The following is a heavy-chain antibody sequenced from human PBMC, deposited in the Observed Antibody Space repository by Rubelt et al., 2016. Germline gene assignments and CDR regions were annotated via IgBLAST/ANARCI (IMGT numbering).Heavy chain of an antibody. V-gene: IGHV4-59*01. Sequence: QVQLQESGPGLVKPSETLSLTCTVSGGSISSYYWSWIRQPPGKGLEWIGYFYYSGSTNYNPSLKSRVTISGDTSKNPVSLKLSSVTAADTAVYYCAGGITIFGVASGYFDYWGQGTLVTVSS. J-gene: IGHJ4*02. D-gene: IGHD3-3*01. CDR2: FYYSGST. CDR1: GGSISSYY. CDR3: AGGITIFGVASGYFDY.